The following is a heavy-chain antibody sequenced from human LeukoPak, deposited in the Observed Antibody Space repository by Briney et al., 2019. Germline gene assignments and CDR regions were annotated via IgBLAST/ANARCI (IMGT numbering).Heavy chain of an antibody. J-gene: IGHJ4*02. V-gene: IGHV4-30-4*01. CDR3: ARGRYYDSSGSDY. D-gene: IGHD3-22*01. Sequence: SETLSLTCTVSGVSISSGDYYWSWIRQPPGKGLEWIGYIYYSGSTYYNPSLKSRVTISVDTSKNQFSLKLSSVTAADTAVYYCARGRYYDSSGSDYWGQGTLVTVSS. CDR1: GVSISSGDYY. CDR2: IYYSGST.